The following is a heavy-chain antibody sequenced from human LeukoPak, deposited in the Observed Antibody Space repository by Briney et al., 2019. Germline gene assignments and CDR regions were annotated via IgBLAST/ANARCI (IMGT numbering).Heavy chain of an antibody. CDR1: GFTFSNVW. CDR3: ARDYVTMAPDY. CDR2: IGPGPSHT. Sequence: GGSLRLSCVVSGFTFSNVWMSWVRQAPGKGLEWLSYIGPGPSHTYYADSVRGRFVISRDDAKSSLYLQMSSLRAEDTAVYYCARDYVTMAPDYGGLGTLVTVSS. D-gene: IGHD3-10*02. V-gene: IGHV3-21*01. J-gene: IGHJ4*02.